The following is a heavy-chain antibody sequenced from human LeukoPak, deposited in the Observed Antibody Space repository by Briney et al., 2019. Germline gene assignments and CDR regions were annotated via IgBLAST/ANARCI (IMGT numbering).Heavy chain of an antibody. D-gene: IGHD5-24*01. CDR3: ARRSVEMAITGDY. Sequence: SVKVSCKASGGTFSSYAISWVRQAPGQGLEWMGGIIPIFGTANYAQKFQGRVTITADESTSTAYMELSSLRPEDTAVYYCARRSVEMAITGDYWGQGTLVTVSS. J-gene: IGHJ4*02. V-gene: IGHV1-69*13. CDR1: GGTFSSYA. CDR2: IIPIFGTA.